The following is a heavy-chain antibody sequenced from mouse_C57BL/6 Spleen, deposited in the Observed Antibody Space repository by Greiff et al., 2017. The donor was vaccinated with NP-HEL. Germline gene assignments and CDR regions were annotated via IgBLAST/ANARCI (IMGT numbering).Heavy chain of an antibody. CDR2: IYPGDGDT. V-gene: IGHV1-80*01. J-gene: IGHJ3*01. Sequence: VKLQESGAELVKPGASVQISCKASGYAFSSYWMNWVKQRPGKGLEWIGQIYPGDGDTNYNGKFKGKATLTADKSSSTAYMQLSSLTSEDSAVYFCARAAAQATVAYWGQGTLVTVSA. CDR1: GYAFSSYW. D-gene: IGHD3-2*02. CDR3: ARAAAQATVAY.